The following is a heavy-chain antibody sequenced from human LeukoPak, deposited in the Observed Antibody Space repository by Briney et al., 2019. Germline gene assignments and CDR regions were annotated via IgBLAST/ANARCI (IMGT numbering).Heavy chain of an antibody. CDR1: GLTFSSYG. Sequence: GGSLRLSCAASGLTFSSYGMHWVRQAPGTGLEWVAFIRYDGSNTYYADSVKGRFTISRDNSKNSLYLQMKSLRAEDTAVYYCAKDSRNYFSPDYWGQGTLVTVSS. CDR2: IRYDGSNT. J-gene: IGHJ4*02. CDR3: AKDSRNYFSPDY. V-gene: IGHV3-30*02. D-gene: IGHD1-7*01.